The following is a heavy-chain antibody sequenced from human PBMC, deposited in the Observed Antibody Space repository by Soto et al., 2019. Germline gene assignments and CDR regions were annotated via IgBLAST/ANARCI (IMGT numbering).Heavy chain of an antibody. CDR2: IAYNGGT. CDR1: DGSVSSYGYY. CDR3: TRGGHFYEDTI. Sequence: QVQLQESGPGLVKPSENLSLTCTVSDGSVSSYGYYWTWVRQAPGKGLEWIGYIAYNGGTSYNPSLRSRVTISVDPSKSQFSLDLSFATAADTALYYCTRGGHFYEDTIWGQGTLGTVSS. D-gene: IGHD3-3*02. V-gene: IGHV4-61*08. J-gene: IGHJ4*02.